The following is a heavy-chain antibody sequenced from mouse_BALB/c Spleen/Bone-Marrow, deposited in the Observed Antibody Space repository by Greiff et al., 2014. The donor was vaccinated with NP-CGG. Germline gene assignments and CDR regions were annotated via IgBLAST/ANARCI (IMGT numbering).Heavy chain of an antibody. CDR1: GYTFTSYH. Sequence: VQLQQSGAELVKPGASVKLSCKASGYTFTSYHMYWVKQRPGQGLEWIGEINPSNGGTNFNEKFKSKATLTVDKSSSTAYMQLSSLTFEDSAIYYCTRPYYGYVGYAYWGQGTQVTVSA. V-gene: IGHV1S81*02. CDR3: TRPYYGYVGYAY. CDR2: INPSNGGT. J-gene: IGHJ3*01. D-gene: IGHD1-2*01.